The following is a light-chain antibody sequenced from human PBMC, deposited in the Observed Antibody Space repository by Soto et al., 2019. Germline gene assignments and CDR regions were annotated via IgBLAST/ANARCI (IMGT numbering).Light chain of an antibody. J-gene: IGLJ1*01. CDR3: LLDLGGYV. CDR1: TGPVATGHY. V-gene: IGLV7-46*01. Sequence: QAVVTQEPSLTVSPGGTVTLTCGSSTGPVATGHYAYWFHQKPGQAPRPLIYDTANKFFWTPDRLSGSLLGGKAALTLSGAQPEDEAEYYCLLDLGGYVVGPGTKLTVL. CDR2: DTA.